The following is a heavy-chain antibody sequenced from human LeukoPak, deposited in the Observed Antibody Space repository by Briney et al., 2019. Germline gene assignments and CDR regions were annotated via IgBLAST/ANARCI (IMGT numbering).Heavy chain of an antibody. CDR1: GGSFSGYY. J-gene: IGHJ6*02. CDR3: ARVGGTNYYYYGMDV. V-gene: IGHV4-34*01. D-gene: IGHD3-16*01. CDR2: INHSGST. Sequence: TSETLSLTRAVYGGSFSGYYWSWIRQPPGKGLEWIGEINHSGSTNYNPSLKSRVTISVDTSKNQFSLKLSSVTAADTAVYYCARVGGTNYYYYGMDVWGQGTTVTVSS.